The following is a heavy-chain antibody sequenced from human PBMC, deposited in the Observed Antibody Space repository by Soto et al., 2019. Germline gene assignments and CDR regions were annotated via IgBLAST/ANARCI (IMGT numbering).Heavy chain of an antibody. CDR1: GSSISSGGYS. V-gene: IGHV4-30-2*01. CDR2: IYHSGST. D-gene: IGHD4-17*01. Sequence: SETLSLTCAVSGSSISSGGYSWTWIRQPPGKGLEWIGNIYHSGSTYYNPSLKSRVTISVDGSKNQFSLKLSSVTAADTAVYYCARGLVNSRGDSYFDYWGQGTLVT. CDR3: ARGLVNSRGDSYFDY. J-gene: IGHJ4*02.